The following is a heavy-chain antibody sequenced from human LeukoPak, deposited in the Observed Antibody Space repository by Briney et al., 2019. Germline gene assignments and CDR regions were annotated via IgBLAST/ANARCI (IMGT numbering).Heavy chain of an antibody. CDR2: IRRKTYGGTS. V-gene: IGHV3-49*04. Sequence: PGGSLRLSCTTSGFNFGDSAMTWVRQAPGKGLEGVGLIRRKTYGGTSEYAASVKGKFIISREDYKSIAYLQLNSLKTEDTAVYYCTRLPVGTNAFDISGQGTMVTVSS. D-gene: IGHD1-26*01. CDR1: GFNFGDSA. CDR3: TRLPVGTNAFDI. J-gene: IGHJ3*02.